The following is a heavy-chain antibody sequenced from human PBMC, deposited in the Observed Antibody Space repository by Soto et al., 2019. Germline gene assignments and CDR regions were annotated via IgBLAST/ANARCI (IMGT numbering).Heavy chain of an antibody. J-gene: IGHJ3*02. CDR3: ASVRVYGDLAAFDI. V-gene: IGHV3-21*01. Sequence: GGSLRHSCAASGFTFSSYSINWVRQAPGKGLEWVSSISSSSSYIYYADSVKGRFTISRDNAKNSLYLQMNSLRAEDTAVYYCASVRVYGDLAAFDIWGQGTIVTVSS. CDR2: ISSSSSYI. CDR1: GFTFSSYS. D-gene: IGHD4-17*01.